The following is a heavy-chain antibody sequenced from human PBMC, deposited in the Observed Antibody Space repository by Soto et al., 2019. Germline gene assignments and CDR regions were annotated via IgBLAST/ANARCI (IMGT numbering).Heavy chain of an antibody. V-gene: IGHV1-2*04. CDR1: GYTFTGYY. D-gene: IGHD6-6*01. CDR3: ARMAAQWRQPRYYFDY. J-gene: IGHJ4*02. Sequence: QVQLVQSGAEVKKPGALVKVSCKASGYTFTGYYMHWVRQAPGQGREWMGWINPNSGGTNYAQKFQGWVTMTRDTSISTAYMELSRLRSDDTAVYYCARMAAQWRQPRYYFDYWGQGTLVTVSS. CDR2: INPNSGGT.